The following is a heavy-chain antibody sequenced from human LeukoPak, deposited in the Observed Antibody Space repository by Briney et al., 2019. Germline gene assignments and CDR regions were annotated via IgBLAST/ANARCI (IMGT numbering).Heavy chain of an antibody. CDR2: ISTYNGNS. D-gene: IGHD6-19*01. V-gene: IGHV1-18*01. CDR1: GYTFTNYG. CDR3: ARAGGWAREDYKGDAFHI. J-gene: IGHJ3*02. Sequence: GASVKVSCTASGYTFTNYGVSWVRQAPGQGLEWMGWISTYNGNSNYAQKLQDRVTMTTDTSTTTAYMDLRSLRSDDTAVYYCARAGGWAREDYKGDAFHIWGQGTMVTVSS.